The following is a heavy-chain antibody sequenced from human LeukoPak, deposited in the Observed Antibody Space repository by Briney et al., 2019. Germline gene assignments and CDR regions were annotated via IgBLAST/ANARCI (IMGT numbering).Heavy chain of an antibody. CDR3: ARAVDRDFDY. D-gene: IGHD3-10*01. Sequence: ASMKVSCKASGFTFTNYFMHWVRQAPGQGLEWVGMIKPSDGTTRYAQRFQGRVTMTSDTSTTTLYMDLSSLRAEDTAVYYCARAVDRDFDYWGQGTLVTVSS. CDR1: GFTFTNYF. J-gene: IGHJ4*02. V-gene: IGHV1-46*01. CDR2: IKPSDGTT.